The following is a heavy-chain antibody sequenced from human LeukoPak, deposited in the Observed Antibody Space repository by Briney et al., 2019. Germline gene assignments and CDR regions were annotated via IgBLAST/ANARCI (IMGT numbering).Heavy chain of an antibody. CDR1: GFTFSSYA. CDR3: AGDFSGWYGNWFDP. Sequence: GRSLRLSCAASGFTFSSYAMHWVRQAPGKGLEWVAVISYDGSNKYYADSVKGRFTISRDNSKNTLYLQMNSLRAEDTAVYYCAGDFSGWYGNWFDPWGQGTLVTVSS. D-gene: IGHD6-19*01. CDR2: ISYDGSNK. V-gene: IGHV3-30*04. J-gene: IGHJ5*02.